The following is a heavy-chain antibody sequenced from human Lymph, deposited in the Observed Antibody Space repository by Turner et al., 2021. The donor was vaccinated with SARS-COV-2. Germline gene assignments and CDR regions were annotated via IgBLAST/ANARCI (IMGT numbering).Heavy chain of an antibody. V-gene: IGHV4-4*02. Sequence: VQLQESGPGLVKHSGTLSLTCAVSGGSISSNNWWSWVRQPPGKGLEWIGEIYHSGNTNYNPSLKSRVTISVDKSKNQFSLKLSSVTAADTAVYYCATKYCSGGSCSYFDYWGQGTLVTVSS. CDR2: IYHSGNT. CDR3: ATKYCSGGSCSYFDY. J-gene: IGHJ4*02. CDR1: GGSISSNNW. D-gene: IGHD2-15*01.